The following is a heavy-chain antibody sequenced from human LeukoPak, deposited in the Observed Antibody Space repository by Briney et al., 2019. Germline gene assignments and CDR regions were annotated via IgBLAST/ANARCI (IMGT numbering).Heavy chain of an antibody. J-gene: IGHJ4*02. V-gene: IGHV4-34*01. CDR3: ASGGRGYDYFDY. D-gene: IGHD5-12*01. CDR2: INHSGST. Sequence: PSETLSLTCAVYGGSFSGYYWSWIRQPPGKGLEWIGEINHSGSTNYNPSLKSRVTISVDTSKNQFSLKLSSVTAADTAVYYCASGGRGYDYFDYWGQGTLVTVSS. CDR1: GGSFSGYY.